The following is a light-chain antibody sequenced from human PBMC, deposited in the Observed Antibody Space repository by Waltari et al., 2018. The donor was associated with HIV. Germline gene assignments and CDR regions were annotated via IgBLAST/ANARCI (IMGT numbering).Light chain of an antibody. CDR3: HQYSNYLGS. V-gene: IGKV1-5*03. Sequence: DIHMTQSPPTLTASIGDRVNITGRASQTVGDWLAWYQQKPGETPTRLIYRATTVENGVPSRFSGSASGTDFALAIDSLHPDDFVTYDGHQYSNYLGSFGQGTRV. J-gene: IGKJ1*01. CDR1: QTVGDW. CDR2: RAT.